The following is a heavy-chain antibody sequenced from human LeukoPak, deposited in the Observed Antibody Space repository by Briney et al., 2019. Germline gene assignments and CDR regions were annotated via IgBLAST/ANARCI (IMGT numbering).Heavy chain of an antibody. D-gene: IGHD4-23*01. CDR2: ITASGTAM. V-gene: IGHV3-48*02. J-gene: IGHJ4*02. CDR3: ARVAAGYSVNYFDY. CDR1: GFTFSSYS. Sequence: GGSLRLSCAASGFTFSSYSMNWVRQAPGKGLEWVSHITASGTAMFYADSVKGRFTISRDNAKNSLYLQMDSLRDEDTAVYYCARVAAGYSVNYFDYWGQGTLVTVSS.